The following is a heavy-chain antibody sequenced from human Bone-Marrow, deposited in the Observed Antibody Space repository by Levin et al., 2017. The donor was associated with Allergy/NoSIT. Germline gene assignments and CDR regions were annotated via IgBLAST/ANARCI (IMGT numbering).Heavy chain of an antibody. Sequence: GESLKISCQASGYTFTSYGIHWVRQAPGQGLEWMGWISVYSGNTNCAQKFQGRVTMTTDTSTSTAYLELRSLRSDDTAAYYCAIRGVGVTAGVYYYGMDVWGQGTTVTVSS. CDR1: GYTFTSYG. V-gene: IGHV1-18*01. CDR3: AIRGVGVTAGVYYYGMDV. CDR2: ISVYSGNT. J-gene: IGHJ6*02. D-gene: IGHD1-26*01.